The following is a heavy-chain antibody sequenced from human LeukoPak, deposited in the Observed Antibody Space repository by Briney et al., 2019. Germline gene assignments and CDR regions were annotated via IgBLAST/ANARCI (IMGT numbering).Heavy chain of an antibody. CDR1: GYTFTSYY. V-gene: IGHV1-46*01. CDR2: INPSGGST. Sequence: GASVKVSCKASGYTFTSYYMHWVRQAPGQGLEWMGIINPSGGSTSYAQRFQGRVTMTRDTSTSTVYMELSSLRSEDTVVYYCARDETTMVRGVIINGYFDVWGRGTLVTVSS. CDR3: ARDETTMVRGVIINGYFDV. D-gene: IGHD3-10*01. J-gene: IGHJ2*01.